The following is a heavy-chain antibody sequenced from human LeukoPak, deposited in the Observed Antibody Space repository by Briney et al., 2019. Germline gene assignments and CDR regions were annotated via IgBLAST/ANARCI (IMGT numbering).Heavy chain of an antibody. Sequence: GGSLRLSCVASGFMFDRYWMSWVRQAPGKGLEWVANIKSDASEEKYLDSVMGRFKISRDNAEDSLFLQMNSLRAEDTAVYFCARQPQDEASFDYWGQGALVAVSS. J-gene: IGHJ4*02. D-gene: IGHD5-24*01. CDR2: IKSDASEE. CDR3: ARQPQDEASFDY. V-gene: IGHV3-7*01. CDR1: GFMFDRYW.